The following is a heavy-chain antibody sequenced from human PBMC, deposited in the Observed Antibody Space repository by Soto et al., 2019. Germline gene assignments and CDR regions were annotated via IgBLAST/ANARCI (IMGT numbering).Heavy chain of an antibody. CDR1: GGTFSSYA. J-gene: IGHJ6*02. Sequence: QVQLVQSGAEVKKPGSSVKVSCKASGGTFSSYAISWVRQAPGQGLEWMGGIIPIFGTANYAQKFQGRVTITADESTSTDYMELSSLRSEDTAVYYCATGTSGLGDEYYYYYYGMDVWGQGTTVTVSS. D-gene: IGHD1-1*01. CDR3: ATGTSGLGDEYYYYYYGMDV. V-gene: IGHV1-69*01. CDR2: IIPIFGTA.